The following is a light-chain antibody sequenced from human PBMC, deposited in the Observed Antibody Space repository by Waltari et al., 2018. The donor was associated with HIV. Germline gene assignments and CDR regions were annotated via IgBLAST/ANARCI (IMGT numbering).Light chain of an antibody. V-gene: IGLV1-51*01. Sequence: QSVLTQPPSVSAAPGQKVTISCSGSSSNIGNNYVSWYQQLPGTAPKPCIYDRNKRPSGIPDRFSDSKSGPAATLGITGLQTGDEADYYCGTWDSSLSAEFGGGTKLTVL. CDR2: DRN. CDR3: GTWDSSLSAE. J-gene: IGLJ2*01. CDR1: SSNIGNNY.